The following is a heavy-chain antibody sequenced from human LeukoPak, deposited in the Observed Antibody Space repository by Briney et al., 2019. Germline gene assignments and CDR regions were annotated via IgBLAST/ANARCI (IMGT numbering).Heavy chain of an antibody. D-gene: IGHD1-26*01. J-gene: IGHJ3*02. CDR3: AKRRGGSYYDAFDI. CDR2: ISSSSSYT. V-gene: IGHV3-11*03. CDR1: GFTFSDYY. Sequence: PGGSLRLSCAASGFTFSDYYMSWIRQAPGKGLEWVSYISSSSSYTNYADSVKGRFTISRDNSKNTLYLQMNSLSAEDTAVYYCAKRRGGSYYDAFDIWGQGTMVTVSS.